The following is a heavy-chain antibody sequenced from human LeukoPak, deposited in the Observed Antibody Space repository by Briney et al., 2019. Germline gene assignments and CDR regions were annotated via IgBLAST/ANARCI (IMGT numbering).Heavy chain of an antibody. J-gene: IGHJ3*02. CDR3: AKDSSSAQGAFDI. CDR1: RFTYDDYA. Sequence: GGSLRLSCAASRFTYDDYAMQWVPQAPGKGLEGAPDISWNRGSIGYADSVKRRFTISRDNAKNSLYLQKNSLRAEDMALYYCAKDSSSAQGAFDIWGQGKMVTVSS. CDR2: ISWNRGSI. D-gene: IGHD6-13*01. V-gene: IGHV3-9*03.